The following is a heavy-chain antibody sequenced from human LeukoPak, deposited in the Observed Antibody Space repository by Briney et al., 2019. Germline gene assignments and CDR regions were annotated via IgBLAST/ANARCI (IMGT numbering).Heavy chain of an antibody. J-gene: IGHJ4*02. CDR2: IYYSGST. Sequence: GSLRLSCAASGFTFSSYAMSWVRQAPGKGLEWIGSIYYSGSTYYNPSLKSRVTISVDTSKNQFSLKLSSVTAADTAVYYCARQKRSSSSFDYWGQGTLVTVSS. D-gene: IGHD6-13*01. CDR3: ARQKRSSSSFDY. CDR1: GFTFSSYA. V-gene: IGHV4-39*01.